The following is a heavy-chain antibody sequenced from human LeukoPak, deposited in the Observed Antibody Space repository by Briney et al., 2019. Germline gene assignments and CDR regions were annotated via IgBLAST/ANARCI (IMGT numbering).Heavy chain of an antibody. J-gene: IGHJ6*02. V-gene: IGHV4-4*07. Sequence: SETLSLTCTVSGGSISSYYWSRIRQPAGKGLEWIGRIYTSGSTNYNPSLKSRVTMSVGTSKNQFSLKLSSVTAADTAVYYCARSYDSSGLFGYYYYGMDVWGQGTTVTVSS. CDR1: GGSISSYY. CDR3: ARSYDSSGLFGYYYYGMDV. D-gene: IGHD3-22*01. CDR2: IYTSGST.